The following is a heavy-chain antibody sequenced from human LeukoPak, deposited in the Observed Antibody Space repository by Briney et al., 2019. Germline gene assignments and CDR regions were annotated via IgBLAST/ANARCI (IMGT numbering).Heavy chain of an antibody. D-gene: IGHD3-22*01. CDR1: GFTFRSYA. Sequence: GGSLRLSCAASGFTFRSYALHWVRQAPGKGLEWVAFISYDGNNIYYTGSVRGRFTISRDNSKNTLYLQMNSLRADDTAVYFCAVTPGGDYYDSNNSSVCYFQHWGQGTLVTVSS. CDR3: AVTPGGDYYDSNNSSVCYFQH. J-gene: IGHJ1*01. CDR2: ISYDGNNI. V-gene: IGHV3-30*04.